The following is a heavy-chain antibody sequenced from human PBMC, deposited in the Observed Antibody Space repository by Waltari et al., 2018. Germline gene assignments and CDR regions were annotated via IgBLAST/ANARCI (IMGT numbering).Heavy chain of an antibody. CDR2: IYTSGST. J-gene: IGHJ5*02. CDR3: ASYSGSYGWFDP. V-gene: IGHV4-4*07. CDR1: GGSISSYY. Sequence: QVQLQESGPGLVKPSEPLSLTCTVPGGSISSYYWRWIRQPAGKGLEWIGRIYTSGSTNYNPSLKSRVTMSVDTSKNQFSLKLSSVTAADTAVYYCASYSGSYGWFDPWGQGTLVTVSS. D-gene: IGHD1-26*01.